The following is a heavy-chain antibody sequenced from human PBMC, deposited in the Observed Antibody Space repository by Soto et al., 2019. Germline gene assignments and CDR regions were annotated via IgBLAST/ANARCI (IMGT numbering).Heavy chain of an antibody. J-gene: IGHJ3*01. CDR1: GFTFSDYS. CDR2: IGNSNNPT. Sequence: EVQLVESGGGLVKPGGSPRLSCAASGFTFSDYSMLWVRQAPGKGLEWLAFIGNSNNPTFYADSVRGRFTISRDNPQNSVYLQMNSLREEDTAVYFCARAERYCNGGPCYRGAFDFWGQGTIVTVSS. D-gene: IGHD2-15*01. V-gene: IGHV3-21*02. CDR3: ARAERYCNGGPCYRGAFDF.